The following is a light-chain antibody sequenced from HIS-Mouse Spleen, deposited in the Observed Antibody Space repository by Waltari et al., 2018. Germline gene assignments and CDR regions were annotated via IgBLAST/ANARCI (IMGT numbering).Light chain of an antibody. CDR1: QGIGSY. V-gene: IGKV1-9*01. CDR3: QQLNSYPQET. CDR2: AAS. J-gene: IGKJ4*01. Sequence: DIQLTQSPSFLFASVGDRVTIPCRASQGIGSYLAWYQQKPGKAPKLLIYAASTLQSGVPSRFSGSGSGTEFTLTISSLQPEDFATYYCQQLNSYPQETFGGGTKVEIK.